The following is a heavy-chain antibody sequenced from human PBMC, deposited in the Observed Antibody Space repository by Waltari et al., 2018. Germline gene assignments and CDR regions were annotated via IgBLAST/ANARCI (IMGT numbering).Heavy chain of an antibody. Sequence: EVQLLESGGGLEQRGGSLRRSCAASGCAFSTYAMTWVRQAPGKGLEWVSVISGSGSGTYYADSVKGRFTISRDNSKNTLYLQMNSLRGEDTAVYYCAKDADYDSSGYVYDYWGQGTLVTVSS. CDR3: AKDADYDSSGYVYDY. J-gene: IGHJ4*02. D-gene: IGHD3-22*01. V-gene: IGHV3-23*01. CDR2: ISGSGSGT. CDR1: GCAFSTYA.